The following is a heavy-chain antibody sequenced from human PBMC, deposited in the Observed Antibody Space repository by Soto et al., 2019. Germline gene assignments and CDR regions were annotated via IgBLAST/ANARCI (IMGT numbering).Heavy chain of an antibody. CDR2: IYHSGST. CDR1: GGSISSGGYS. Sequence: PSETLSLTCAVSGGSISSGGYSWSWIRQPPGKGLEWIGYIYHSGSTYYNPSLKSRVTISVDRSKNQFSLKLSSVTAADTAVYYCARSDYGSGSYYIDEWGQGTLVTVSS. CDR3: ARSDYGSGSYYIDE. D-gene: IGHD3-10*01. V-gene: IGHV4-30-2*01. J-gene: IGHJ4*02.